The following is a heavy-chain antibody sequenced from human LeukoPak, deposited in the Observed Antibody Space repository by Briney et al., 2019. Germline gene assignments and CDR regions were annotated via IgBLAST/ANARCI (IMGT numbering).Heavy chain of an antibody. CDR1: GFTFSSYS. CDR3: AKGAYDYIEMGYFDS. Sequence: GGSLRLSCAASGFTFSSYSMNWVRQAPGKGLEWVSSISSSSSYIYYADSVKGRFTISRDKSKNTLFLQMNSLRAEDTAIYFCAKGAYDYIEMGYFDSWGQGTLVTVSS. J-gene: IGHJ4*02. CDR2: ISSSSSYI. D-gene: IGHD5-12*01. V-gene: IGHV3-21*04.